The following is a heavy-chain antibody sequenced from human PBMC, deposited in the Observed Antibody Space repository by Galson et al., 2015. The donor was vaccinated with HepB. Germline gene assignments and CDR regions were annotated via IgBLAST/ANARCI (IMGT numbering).Heavy chain of an antibody. CDR2: IKQDGSDK. D-gene: IGHD4-17*01. CDR3: ARPLATTYGDSPLGY. J-gene: IGHJ4*02. Sequence: SLRLSCAASGFTFSSYWMSWVRQAPGKGLEWVANIKQDGSDKYYVDSVKGRFTISRDNAKKSLYLQMNSLRAEDTAVYYCARPLATTYGDSPLGYWGQGTRVTVSS. V-gene: IGHV3-7*03. CDR1: GFTFSSYW.